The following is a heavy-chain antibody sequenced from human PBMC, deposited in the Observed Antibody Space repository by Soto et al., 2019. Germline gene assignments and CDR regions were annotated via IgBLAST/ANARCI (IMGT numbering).Heavy chain of an antibody. Sequence: QVQLVQSGAEVKKPGSSVKVSCKASGGTFSSYTISWVRQAPGQGLEWMGRIIPILGIANYAQKFQGRVTITADKSTRTAYMELSSLRSEDTAVYYCAREMACSGGSCYSWYFDLWGRGTLVTVSS. CDR3: AREMACSGGSCYSWYFDL. CDR2: IIPILGIA. CDR1: GGTFSSYT. D-gene: IGHD2-15*01. J-gene: IGHJ2*01. V-gene: IGHV1-69*08.